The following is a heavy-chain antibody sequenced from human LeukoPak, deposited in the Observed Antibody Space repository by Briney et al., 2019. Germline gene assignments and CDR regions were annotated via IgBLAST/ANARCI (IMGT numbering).Heavy chain of an antibody. CDR1: GFSFSTYA. D-gene: IGHD2-15*01. CDR3: ARDGSEDYALGPFDL. V-gene: IGHV3-33*01. J-gene: IGHJ2*01. Sequence: GSLRLSCAASGFSFSTYAMNWVRQAPGKGLEWVAVIWYDGSKEYYADSVKGRFTISRDNSKSTLYLQMNSLRAEDTAVYYCARDGSEDYALGPFDLWGRGTLVTVSS. CDR2: IWYDGSKE.